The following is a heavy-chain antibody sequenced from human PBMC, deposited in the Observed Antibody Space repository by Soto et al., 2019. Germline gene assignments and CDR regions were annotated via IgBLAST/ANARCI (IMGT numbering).Heavy chain of an antibody. CDR3: VRLAGGGVVPAALYYYYGMDV. CDR2: IIPIFGTA. CDR1: GGTFSSYA. D-gene: IGHD2-2*01. J-gene: IGHJ6*02. V-gene: IGHV1-69*01. Sequence: QVQLVQSGAEVKKPGSSVKVSCKASGGTFSSYAISWVRQAPGQGLEWMGGIIPIFGTANYAQKFQGRVTITADESTSTAYMELSSLRSEDTAVYYCVRLAGGGVVPAALYYYYGMDVWGQGTTVTVSS.